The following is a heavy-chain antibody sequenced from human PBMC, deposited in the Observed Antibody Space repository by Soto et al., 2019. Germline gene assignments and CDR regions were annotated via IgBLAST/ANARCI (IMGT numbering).Heavy chain of an antibody. CDR2: ITSTSNKI. V-gene: IGHV3-48*04. Sequence: GGSLRLSCAASGFIFSDYGMNWARQAPGRGLEWLSHITSTSNKIYYADSVKGRFTITRDNAKNSLYLQMNGLRAEDTAVYYCERGLYHNYGQDYWGRGTLVTVSS. CDR1: GFIFSDYG. D-gene: IGHD4-17*01. CDR3: ERGLYHNYGQDY. J-gene: IGHJ4*02.